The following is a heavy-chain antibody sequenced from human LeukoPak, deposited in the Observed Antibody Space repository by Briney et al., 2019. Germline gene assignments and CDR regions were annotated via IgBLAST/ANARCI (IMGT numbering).Heavy chain of an antibody. CDR1: GDSISEYF. D-gene: IGHD4-17*01. J-gene: IGHJ4*02. Sequence: SETLSLTCTVSGDSISEYFWSWIRQPPGKGLEWIGYIYYIGSTNYNPSLKSRVTISIDTSKNQFSLKLSSVTAADTAVYYCASYDYGGYHFDSWGQGTLVTVSS. CDR2: IYYIGST. CDR3: ASYDYGGYHFDS. V-gene: IGHV4-59*08.